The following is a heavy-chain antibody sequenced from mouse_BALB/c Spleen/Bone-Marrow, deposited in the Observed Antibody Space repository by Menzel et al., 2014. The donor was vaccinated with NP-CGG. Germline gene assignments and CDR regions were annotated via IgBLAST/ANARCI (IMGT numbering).Heavy chain of an antibody. J-gene: IGHJ4*01. CDR2: INPGSGGT. CDR1: GYAFTNYL. V-gene: IGHV1-54*01. CDR3: ARCLTGTSALDF. D-gene: IGHD4-1*01. Sequence: LQESGAELVRPGTSVKVSRKASGYAFTNYLIEWVKQRPGQGLEWIGVINPGSGGTNYNEKFRGKATLTADKSSSTAYMQLSSLTSDDSAVYCGARCLTGTSALDFWGQGASVTVSS.